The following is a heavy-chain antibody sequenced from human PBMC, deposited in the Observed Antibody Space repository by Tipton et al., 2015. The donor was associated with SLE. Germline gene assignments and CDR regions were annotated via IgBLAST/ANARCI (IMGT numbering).Heavy chain of an antibody. V-gene: IGHV3-30*03. CDR3: ARDHATGIAAAGW. CDR1: GFTFSSYG. Sequence: QLVQSGGGVVQPGRSLRLSCAASGFTFSSYGMHWVRQAPGKGLEWVAVISYDGSNKYYADSVKGRFTISRDNSKNTLYLQMNSLRAEDTAVYYCARDHATGIAAAGWWGQGTLVTVSS. CDR2: ISYDGSNK. J-gene: IGHJ4*02. D-gene: IGHD6-13*01.